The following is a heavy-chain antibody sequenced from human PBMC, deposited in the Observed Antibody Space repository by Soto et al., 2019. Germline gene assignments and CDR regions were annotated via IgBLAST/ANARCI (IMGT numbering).Heavy chain of an antibody. V-gene: IGHV4-34*01. Sequence: SETLSLTCAVYGGSFSGYYWSWIRQPPGKGLEWIGEINHSGSTNYNPSLKSRVTISVDTSKNQFSLKLSSVTAADTAVYYCARERYYYDSSGYYVFWFDPWGQGTLVTVS. J-gene: IGHJ5*02. D-gene: IGHD3-22*01. CDR3: ARERYYYDSSGYYVFWFDP. CDR2: INHSGST. CDR1: GGSFSGYY.